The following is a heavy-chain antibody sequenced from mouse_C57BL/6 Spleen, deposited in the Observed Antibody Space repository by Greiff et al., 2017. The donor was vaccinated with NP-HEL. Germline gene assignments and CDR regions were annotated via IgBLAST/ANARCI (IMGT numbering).Heavy chain of an antibody. V-gene: IGHV1-42*01. CDR2: INPSTGGT. J-gene: IGHJ2*01. Sequence: EVQLQQSGPELVKPGASVKISCKASGYSFTGYYMNWVKQSPEKSLEWIGEINPSTGGTTYNQKFKAKATLTVDKSSSTAYMQLKRLTSEDSAVYYCARGGDLDYWGQGTTLTVSS. CDR1: GYSFTGYY. CDR3: ARGGDLDY.